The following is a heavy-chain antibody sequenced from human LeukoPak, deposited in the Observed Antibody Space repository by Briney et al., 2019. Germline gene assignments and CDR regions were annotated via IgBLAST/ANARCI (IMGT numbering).Heavy chain of an antibody. CDR2: ISWNSGSI. J-gene: IGHJ4*02. D-gene: IGHD3-3*01. V-gene: IGHV3-9*01. CDR1: GFTFDDYA. Sequence: PGRSLRLSCAASGFTFDDYAMHWVRQAPGKGLEWVSGISWNSGSIGYADSVKGRFTISRDNAKNSLYLQMNSLRAEDTALYHCAKAGADITIFGVVIKSSAPFDYWGQGTLVTVSS. CDR3: AKAGADITIFGVVIKSSAPFDY.